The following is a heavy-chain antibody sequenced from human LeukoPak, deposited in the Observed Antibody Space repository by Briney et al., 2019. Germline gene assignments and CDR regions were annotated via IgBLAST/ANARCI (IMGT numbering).Heavy chain of an antibody. CDR2: ISYIGRT. D-gene: IGHD4-17*01. CDR1: DDSFSSHY. Sequence: PSETLSLTCAVSDDSFSSHYWTWIRRPPGKGLEWIGYISYIGRTNYNPSLKSRVTISIDTSKNQFSLKLTSVTAADTAVYYCARDLVTVTKGFDIWGQGTMVSVSS. V-gene: IGHV4-59*11. J-gene: IGHJ3*02. CDR3: ARDLVTVTKGFDI.